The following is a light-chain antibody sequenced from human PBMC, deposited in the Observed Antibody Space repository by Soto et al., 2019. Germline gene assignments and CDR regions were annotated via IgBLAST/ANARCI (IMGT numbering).Light chain of an antibody. V-gene: IGKV1-39*01. CDR3: QQSYGIPFT. Sequence: DIQMTQSPSSLSASVGDRVTITCRASQSISSYLNWYQQKPGKAPKLLIYAASSLQSGVPSRFSGSGSGTDFTLIIGSLQPEDFATYYCQQSYGIPFTFGPGTKVD. J-gene: IGKJ3*01. CDR2: AAS. CDR1: QSISSY.